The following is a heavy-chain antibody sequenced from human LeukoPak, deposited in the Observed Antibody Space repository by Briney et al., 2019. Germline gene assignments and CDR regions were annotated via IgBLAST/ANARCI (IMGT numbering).Heavy chain of an antibody. CDR3: AREPYSSSGNDY. CDR1: GYTFTSNY. CDR2: IYPRDGST. Sequence: PGASVKVSCKASGYTFTSNYIHWVRQAPGQGLEWMGMIYPRDGSTSYAQKFQGRVTVTRDTSTSTVYMELSSLRSEDTAVYYFAREPYSSSGNDYWGQGTLVTVSS. J-gene: IGHJ4*02. V-gene: IGHV1-46*01. D-gene: IGHD6-13*01.